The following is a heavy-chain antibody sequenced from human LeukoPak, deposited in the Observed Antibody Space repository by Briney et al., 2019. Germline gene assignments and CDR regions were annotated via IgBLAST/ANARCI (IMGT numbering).Heavy chain of an antibody. CDR1: GGSISSSSYY. CDR2: IYYSGST. CDR3: AREDIVLMVYAIPRYYFDY. V-gene: IGHV4-39*07. J-gene: IGHJ4*02. D-gene: IGHD2-8*01. Sequence: PSETLSLTCTVSGGSISSSSYYWGWIRQPPGKGLEWIGSIYYSGSTYYNPSLKSRVTISVDTSKNQFSLKLSSVTAADTAVYYCAREDIVLMVYAIPRYYFDYWGQGTLVTVSS.